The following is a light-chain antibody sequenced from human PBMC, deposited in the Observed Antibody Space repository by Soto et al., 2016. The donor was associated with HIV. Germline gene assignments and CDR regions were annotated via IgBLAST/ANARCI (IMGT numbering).Light chain of an antibody. V-gene: IGKV1-5*03. CDR3: QQYYSLWT. CDR1: QDIVDW. CDR2: RAS. J-gene: IGKJ1*01. Sequence: DIQMTQSPSTLSASIGDRVTITCRASQDIVDWLAWYQQEPGKTPNLLIYRASTLKSGVPSRFSGTGSGTEFTLTISSLQPADFATYYCQQYYSLWTFGQGTKVEIK.